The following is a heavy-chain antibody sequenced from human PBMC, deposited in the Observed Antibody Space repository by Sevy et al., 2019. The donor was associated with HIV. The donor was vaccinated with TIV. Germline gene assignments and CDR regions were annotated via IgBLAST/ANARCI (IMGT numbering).Heavy chain of an antibody. CDR2: ISSNGGTT. V-gene: IGHV3-64D*06. CDR3: VKDSFFVVGGDFDY. Sequence: GGSLRLSCAASGFTFSSYSMNWVRQAPGKGLEYVSTISSNGGTTYYADSVKGRFTISRDNSKNTLNLQMSSLRAEDTAVYYCVKDSFFVVGGDFDYWGQGTLVTVSS. J-gene: IGHJ4*02. CDR1: GFTFSSYS. D-gene: IGHD3-3*01.